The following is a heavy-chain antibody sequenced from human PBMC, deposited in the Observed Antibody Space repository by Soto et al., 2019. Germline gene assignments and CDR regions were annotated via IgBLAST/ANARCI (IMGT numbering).Heavy chain of an antibody. CDR1: GFTFSEYA. V-gene: IGHV3-23*01. J-gene: IGHJ6*02. CDR3: ARGDRGGSGSPASYYFSGLDV. Sequence: EVKVLESGGDLVQPGGSLRLSCVASGFTFSEYAMTWVRQAPGKGLDWVSSVSANGDSTYYADSVKGRFTISRDNSNNTLLLQMNSLSAEDTALDYCARGDRGGSGSPASYYFSGLDVWGQGTTVIVSS. CDR2: VSANGDST. D-gene: IGHD3-10*01.